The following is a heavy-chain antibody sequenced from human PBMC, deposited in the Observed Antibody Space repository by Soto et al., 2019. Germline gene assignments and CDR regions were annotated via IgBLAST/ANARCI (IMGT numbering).Heavy chain of an antibody. Sequence: GGSLRLSCTASGFTFNTHWMHWVRQAPGKGLVWVSRIYFDGITTNYADSVKGRLTVSRDNAKNTVYLHVNTLTSDDTAVYYCAREHAGFGDYWGPGTLVTVSS. V-gene: IGHV3-74*01. D-gene: IGHD3-16*01. CDR3: AREHAGFGDY. J-gene: IGHJ4*02. CDR2: IYFDGITT. CDR1: GFTFNTHW.